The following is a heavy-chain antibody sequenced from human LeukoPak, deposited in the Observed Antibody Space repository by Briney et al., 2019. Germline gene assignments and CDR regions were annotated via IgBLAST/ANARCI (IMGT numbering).Heavy chain of an antibody. CDR1: GFTFINAW. V-gene: IGHV3-15*01. CDR3: TTDGVGIEGATFDY. J-gene: IGHJ4*02. D-gene: IGHD1-26*01. CDR2: IKAKAHGGTT. Sequence: PGGSLRLSCAASGFTFINAWMAWVRQAPGKGLEWVGRIKAKAHGGTTDYAAPVKGRFTISRDDLKNTLYLQMNSLKTEDTAVYYCTTDGVGIEGATFDYWGQGTLVTVSS.